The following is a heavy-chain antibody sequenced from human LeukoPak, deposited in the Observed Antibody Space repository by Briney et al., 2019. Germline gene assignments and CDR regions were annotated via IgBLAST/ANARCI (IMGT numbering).Heavy chain of an antibody. J-gene: IGHJ6*02. CDR3: ARGDLGYCSSSSCPPHYYYYYGMDV. Sequence: ASVKVSCKASGYTFTGYYMHWVRQAPGQGLEWMGWINPNSGGTNYAQKFQGGVTMTRDTSISTAYMELSRLRSDDTAVYYCARGDLGYCSSSSCPPHYYYYYGMDVWGQGTTVTVSS. D-gene: IGHD2-2*01. V-gene: IGHV1-2*02. CDR2: INPNSGGT. CDR1: GYTFTGYY.